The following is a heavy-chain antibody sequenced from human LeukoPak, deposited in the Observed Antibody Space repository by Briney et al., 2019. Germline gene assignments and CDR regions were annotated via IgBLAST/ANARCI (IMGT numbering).Heavy chain of an antibody. D-gene: IGHD3-22*01. CDR2: ISSSSSYI. CDR3: ARAGGGYTAPDPFDY. J-gene: IGHJ4*02. CDR1: GFTFSSYS. Sequence: PGGSLRLSCAASGFTFSSYSMNWVRQAPGKGLEWVSSISSSSSYIYYADSVKGRFTISRDNDKNSLFLEMHSLRADDTAVYYCARAGGGYTAPDPFDYWGLGTLVTVST. V-gene: IGHV3-21*01.